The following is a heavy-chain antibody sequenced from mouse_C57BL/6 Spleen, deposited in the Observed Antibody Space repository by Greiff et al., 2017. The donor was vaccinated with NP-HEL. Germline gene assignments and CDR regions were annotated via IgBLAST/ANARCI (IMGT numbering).Heavy chain of an antibody. D-gene: IGHD1-1*01. V-gene: IGHV1-50*01. CDR3: ARARGITTVVDYYAMDY. CDR2: IDPSDSYT. Sequence: QVQLKQPGAELVKPGASVKLSCKASGYTFTSYWMQWVKQRPGQGLEWIGEIDPSDSYTNYNQKFKGKATLTVDTSSSTAYMQLSSLTSEDSAVYYCARARGITTVVDYYAMDYWGQGTSVTVSS. CDR1: GYTFTSYW. J-gene: IGHJ4*01.